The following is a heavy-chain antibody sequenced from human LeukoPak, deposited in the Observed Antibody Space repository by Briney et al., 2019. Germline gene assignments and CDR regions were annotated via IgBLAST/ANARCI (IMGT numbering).Heavy chain of an antibody. V-gene: IGHV1-46*01. Sequence: GASVKVSCKASGYTFTSYYMHWVRQAPGEGLEWMGIINPSGGSTSYAQKFQGRVTMTRDMSTSTVYMELSSLRSEDTAVYYCAREDDTGRYMGDDAFDIWGQGTMVTVSS. J-gene: IGHJ3*02. D-gene: IGHD1-26*01. CDR3: AREDDTGRYMGDDAFDI. CDR1: GYTFTSYY. CDR2: INPSGGST.